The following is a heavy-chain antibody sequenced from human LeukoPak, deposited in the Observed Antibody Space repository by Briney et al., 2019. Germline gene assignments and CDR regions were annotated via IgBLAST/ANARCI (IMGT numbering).Heavy chain of an antibody. V-gene: IGHV3-30*02. CDR1: GFTFSSYG. D-gene: IGHD4-17*01. CDR2: IRYDGSNK. Sequence: GGSLRLSCAASGFTFSSYGMHWVRQAPGKGLEWVAFIRYDGSNKYYADSVKGRFTISRDNSKNTLYLQMNSLRAEDTAVYYCARGSKYYGDYRYFDYWGQGTLVTVSS. J-gene: IGHJ4*02. CDR3: ARGSKYYGDYRYFDY.